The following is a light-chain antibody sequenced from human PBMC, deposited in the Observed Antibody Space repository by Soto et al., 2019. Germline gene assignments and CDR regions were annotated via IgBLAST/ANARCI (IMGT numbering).Light chain of an antibody. Sequence: SYELTQPPSVSVAPGQTASISCGGEKLGIKNVSWYQKRPGQAPLLVVYDGSDRPSGIPERFAGSNSGNTATLTIGRVEAGDEADYFCQVWDGHTDHVVFCGGTKLTVL. V-gene: IGLV3-21*02. CDR3: QVWDGHTDHVV. J-gene: IGLJ2*01. CDR1: KLGIKN. CDR2: DGS.